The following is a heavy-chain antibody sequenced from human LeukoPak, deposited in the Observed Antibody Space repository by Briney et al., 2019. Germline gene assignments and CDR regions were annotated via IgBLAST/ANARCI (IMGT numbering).Heavy chain of an antibody. D-gene: IGHD3-22*01. CDR3: ARGGNDYYDSSGYEFYIDY. CDR1: GGSFSGYY. CDR2: INHSGST. V-gene: IGHV4-34*01. J-gene: IGHJ4*02. Sequence: NSSETLSLTCAVYGGSFSGYYWSWIRQPPGKGLEWIGEINHSGSTNYNPSLKSRVTISVDTSKNQFSLKLSSVTAADTAVYYCARGGNDYYDSSGYEFYIDYWGQGTLVTVSS.